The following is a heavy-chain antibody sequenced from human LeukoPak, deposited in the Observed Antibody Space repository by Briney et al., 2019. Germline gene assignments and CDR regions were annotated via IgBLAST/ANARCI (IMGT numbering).Heavy chain of an antibody. Sequence: SETLSLTCAVYGRSFSGYYWTWIRQTPGKGLEWIGNIYSSGNTYYNASLKSRVTMYIDTSKNQFFLKLSSVTAADTAMYYCAKSNGYGLIDYWGQGTLVTVSS. V-gene: IGHV4-59*04. D-gene: IGHD5-12*01. J-gene: IGHJ4*02. CDR3: AKSNGYGLIDY. CDR2: IYSSGNT. CDR1: GRSFSGYY.